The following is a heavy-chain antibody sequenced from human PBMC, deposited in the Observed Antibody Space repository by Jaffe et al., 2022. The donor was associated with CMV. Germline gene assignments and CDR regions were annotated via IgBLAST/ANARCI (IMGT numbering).Heavy chain of an antibody. CDR3: ASVNSGSYSDQNYYYYYMDV. J-gene: IGHJ6*03. CDR2: ISSSGSTI. D-gene: IGHD1-26*01. Sequence: EVQLVESGGGLVQPGGSLRLSCAASGFTFSSYEMNWVRQAPGKGLEWVSYISSSGSTIYYADSVKGRFTISRDNAKNSLYLQMNSLRAEDTAVYYCASVNSGSYSDQNYYYYYMDVWGKGTTVTVSS. CDR1: GFTFSSYE. V-gene: IGHV3-48*03.